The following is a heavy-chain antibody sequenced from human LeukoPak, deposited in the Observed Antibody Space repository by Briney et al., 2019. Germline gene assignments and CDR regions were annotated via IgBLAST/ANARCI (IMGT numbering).Heavy chain of an antibody. Sequence: GASVKVSCKASGYTFTDYYVHWVRLVPGQGLERMGRISPNSGATNYAEKFRGRVTMARDTSINTVYMEMSSLRSDDTAVYYCARDLWGWGSDYLDYWGQGTLVTVSS. V-gene: IGHV1-2*06. CDR1: GYTFTDYY. D-gene: IGHD4/OR15-4a*01. CDR3: ARDLWGWGSDYLDY. CDR2: ISPNSGAT. J-gene: IGHJ4*02.